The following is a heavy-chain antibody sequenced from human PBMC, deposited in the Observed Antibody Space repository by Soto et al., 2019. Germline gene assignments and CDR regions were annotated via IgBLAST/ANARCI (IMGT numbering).Heavy chain of an antibody. D-gene: IGHD6-19*01. Sequence: GGSLRLSCAASGFTFSSYGMHWVRQAPGKGLEWVAVIWYDGSNKYYADSVKGRFTISRDNSKNTLYLQMNSLRAEDTAVYYCARPNSSGWYYYFDYWGQGTLVT. J-gene: IGHJ4*02. V-gene: IGHV3-33*01. CDR2: IWYDGSNK. CDR3: ARPNSSGWYYYFDY. CDR1: GFTFSSYG.